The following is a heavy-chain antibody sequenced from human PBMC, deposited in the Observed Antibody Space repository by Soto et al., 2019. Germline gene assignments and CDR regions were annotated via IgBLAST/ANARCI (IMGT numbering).Heavy chain of an antibody. CDR1: GVSFSDFC. CDR3: TKDRVPDGIYSFDY. Sequence: GVSLRLSCAASGVSFSDFCMNWVRQAKGKGLEWVSFIDLSGTTTYYRDSVKGRFTIFKDKSMNTVYPQMNSLTVEDAAVYYCTKDRVPDGIYSFDYWGQGALVTVSS. V-gene: IGHV3-23*03. CDR2: IDLSGTTT. D-gene: IGHD2-15*01. J-gene: IGHJ4*02.